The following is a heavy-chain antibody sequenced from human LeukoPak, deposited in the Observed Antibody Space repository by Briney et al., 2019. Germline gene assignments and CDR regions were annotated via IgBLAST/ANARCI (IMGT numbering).Heavy chain of an antibody. Sequence: PGRSLRLSCVASGFSFSNFGMHWVRQTPGKGLEWVAVISYDGSNKYYADSVKGRFTISRDNSRNTLYLQMNSLRAEDTAVYFCANSWLYYYSGIDVWGQGTTVTVSS. J-gene: IGHJ6*02. CDR1: GFSFSNFG. CDR3: ANSWLYYYSGIDV. CDR2: ISYDGSNK. V-gene: IGHV3-30*18. D-gene: IGHD5-12*01.